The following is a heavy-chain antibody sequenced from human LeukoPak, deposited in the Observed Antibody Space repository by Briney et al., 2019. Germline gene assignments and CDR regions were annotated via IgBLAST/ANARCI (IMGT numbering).Heavy chain of an antibody. D-gene: IGHD2-2*01. CDR2: ISAYNGNT. CDR3: ARDALDIVVVPAAENWFDP. CDR1: GYTFTSYG. V-gene: IGHV1-18*01. Sequence: ASVGVSSKASGYTFTSYGISWVRQAPGQGLEWMGWISAYNGNTNYAQKLQGRVTMTTDTSTSTAYMELRSLRSDDTAVYYCARDALDIVVVPAAENWFDPWGQGTLVTVSS. J-gene: IGHJ5*02.